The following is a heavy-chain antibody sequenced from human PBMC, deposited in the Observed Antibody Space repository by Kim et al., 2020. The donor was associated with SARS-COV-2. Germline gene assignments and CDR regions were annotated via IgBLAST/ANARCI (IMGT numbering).Heavy chain of an antibody. CDR1: GYTFTGYY. CDR3: ARAPSARSQLLFYC. V-gene: IGHV1-2*02. Sequence: ASVKVSCKASGYTFTGYYMHWVRQAPGQGLEWMGWINPNSGGTNYAQKFQGRVTMTRDTSISTAYMELSRLRSDDTAVYYCARAPSARSQLLFYCWGQGTLVTVSS. CDR2: INPNSGGT. D-gene: IGHD2-2*01. J-gene: IGHJ4*02.